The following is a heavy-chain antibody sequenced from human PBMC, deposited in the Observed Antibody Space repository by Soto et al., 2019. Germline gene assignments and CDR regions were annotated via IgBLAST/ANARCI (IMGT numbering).Heavy chain of an antibody. CDR3: ARSYYDSTGFAVDP. J-gene: IGHJ5*02. V-gene: IGHV4-59*02. Sequence: QMQLQASGPGLVKPSETLSLTCNVSGASVSNGYWSWIRQPPGKGLEWIGFMYFGGSFNYNPSLSSRVTISVEPSKTQCSMKLTSVTASATAVYFCARSYYDSTGFAVDPWGQGTLVTVSS. CDR2: MYFGGSF. D-gene: IGHD3-22*01. CDR1: GASVSNGY.